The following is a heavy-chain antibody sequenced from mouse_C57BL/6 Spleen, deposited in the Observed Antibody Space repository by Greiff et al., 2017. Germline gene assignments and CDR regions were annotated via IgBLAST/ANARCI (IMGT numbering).Heavy chain of an antibody. V-gene: IGHV2-2*01. CDR3: ARRGTMTYLDY. J-gene: IGHJ2*01. CDR2: IWSGGNT. Sequence: QVQLQQSGPGLVQPSQSLSITCTVSGFSLTSYGVHWVRQSPGKGLEWLGVIWSGGNTDYNAAFISRLSISKDNSKSQVFFKMNSLQADDTAIYYCARRGTMTYLDYWGQGTTLTVSS. D-gene: IGHD2-4*01. CDR1: GFSLTSYG.